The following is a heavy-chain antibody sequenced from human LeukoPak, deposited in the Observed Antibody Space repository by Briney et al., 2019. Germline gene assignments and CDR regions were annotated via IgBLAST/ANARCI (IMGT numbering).Heavy chain of an antibody. V-gene: IGHV4-39*01. CDR1: GGSISSSSYY. D-gene: IGHD3-10*01. J-gene: IGHJ4*02. Sequence: SETLSLTCTVSGGSISSSSYYWGWIRQPPGKGLEWIGSIYYSGSTYYNPSLKSRVTISVDTSKNQFSLKLSSVTAADTVVYYCARTRYYYNSRSYGAPYYFDYWGQGTLVTVSS. CDR3: ARTRYYYNSRSYGAPYYFDY. CDR2: IYYSGST.